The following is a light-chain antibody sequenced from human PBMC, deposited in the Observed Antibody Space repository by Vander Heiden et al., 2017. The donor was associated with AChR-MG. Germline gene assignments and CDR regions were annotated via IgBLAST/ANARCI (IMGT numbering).Light chain of an antibody. CDR1: QSISTY. CDR3: QQHNNYSPLT. Sequence: DIQMTQSPSTLSASVGDRVTITCRASQSISTYLAWYQQKPGKAPKFLIHDASNLESGVPSRFSGSGYGTEFTLTISSLQPDDFAAYYCQQHNNYSPLTFGQGTKVEIK. CDR2: DAS. J-gene: IGKJ1*01. V-gene: IGKV1-5*01.